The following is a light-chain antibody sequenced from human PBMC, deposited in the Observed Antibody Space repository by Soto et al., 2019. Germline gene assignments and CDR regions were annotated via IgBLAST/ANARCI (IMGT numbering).Light chain of an antibody. CDR1: QSITGY. Sequence: DIQMTQSPSSLSASVGDRVTITCRASQSITGYLNWYQQKPGKAPKLLIYAASSLQSGVPSRFSGSGSGTDFTLTFSSLQPEDFATYYCQQSYSIPYTFGQGTKLEIK. V-gene: IGKV1-39*01. CDR3: QQSYSIPYT. CDR2: AAS. J-gene: IGKJ2*01.